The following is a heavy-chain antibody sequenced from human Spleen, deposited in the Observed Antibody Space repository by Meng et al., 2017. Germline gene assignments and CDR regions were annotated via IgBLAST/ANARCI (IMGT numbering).Heavy chain of an antibody. D-gene: IGHD6-19*01. CDR2: ISYDGSNK. CDR1: GFTFSNYA. V-gene: IGHV3-30*04. J-gene: IGHJ4*02. CDR3: ARSDSGCEDH. Sequence: GGSLRLSCAASGFTFSNYAIHWVRQAPGKGLEWVAVISYDGSNKYYADSVKGRFTISRDNAKNTLYLQMNSLRAEDTAVYYCARSDSGCEDHWGQGTLVTVSS.